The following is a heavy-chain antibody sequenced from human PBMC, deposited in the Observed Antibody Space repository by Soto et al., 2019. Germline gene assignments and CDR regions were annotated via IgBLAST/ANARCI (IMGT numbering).Heavy chain of an antibody. Sequence: GASVKVSCKASGYTFTGHYIQWVRQAPGQGPEWMGEIGPASGDTRYAQKFQGRVTMTRDTSITTVYMELNNLSPDDTAVYCCGRGRSGQLVVFYWGQGTTVTVYS. CDR1: GYTFTGHY. D-gene: IGHD3-10*01. CDR3: GRGRSGQLVVFY. V-gene: IGHV1-2*02. J-gene: IGHJ4*02. CDR2: IGPASGDT.